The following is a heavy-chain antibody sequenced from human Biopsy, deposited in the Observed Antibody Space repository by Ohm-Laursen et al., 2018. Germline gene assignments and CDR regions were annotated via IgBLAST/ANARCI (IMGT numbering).Heavy chain of an antibody. V-gene: IGHV4-59*04. CDR1: GGSISSDY. D-gene: IGHD5-12*01. CDR2: IYYDGIT. Sequence: PSETLSLTCTVSGGSISSDYWSWIRQPPGKGLEWIGNIYYDGITYYNPSLKSRVAMSVNTSKNQFSLRLTSVTAADTAVYYCARVAGGYAYYYGMDVWGQGTTVIVSS. J-gene: IGHJ6*02. CDR3: ARVAGGYAYYYGMDV.